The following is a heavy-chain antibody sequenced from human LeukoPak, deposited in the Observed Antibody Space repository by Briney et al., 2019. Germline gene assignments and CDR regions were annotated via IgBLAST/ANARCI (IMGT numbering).Heavy chain of an antibody. J-gene: IGHJ6*02. CDR3: ARAFGMAVAGIYYYYGMDV. V-gene: IGHV3-23*01. Sequence: GGSLRLSCAASGFTFSSSAMSWVRQAPGKGLEWVSAISGSGGTTYYADSVKGRFTISRDNSKNTLYLQMNSLRAEDTAVYYCARAFGMAVAGIYYYYGMDVWGQGTTVTVSS. CDR1: GFTFSSSA. D-gene: IGHD6-19*01. CDR2: ISGSGGTT.